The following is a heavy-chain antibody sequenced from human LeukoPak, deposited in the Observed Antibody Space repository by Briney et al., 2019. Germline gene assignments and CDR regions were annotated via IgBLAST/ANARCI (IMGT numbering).Heavy chain of an antibody. Sequence: GGSLRLSCAASGFTFSSYSMNWVRQAPGKGLEWVSFISSSSSYIYYADSVKGRFTISRDNAKNSLYLQMNSLRAEDTAVYYCASLYSDPDAFDIWGQGTMVTVSS. CDR3: ASLYSDPDAFDI. V-gene: IGHV3-21*04. D-gene: IGHD2-15*01. CDR1: GFTFSSYS. J-gene: IGHJ3*02. CDR2: ISSSSSYI.